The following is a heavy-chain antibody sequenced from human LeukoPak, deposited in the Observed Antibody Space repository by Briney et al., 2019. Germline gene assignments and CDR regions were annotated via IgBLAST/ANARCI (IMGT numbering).Heavy chain of an antibody. CDR1: GFTFSSYS. CDR3: AKNLEWQLVNPFDY. D-gene: IGHD6-6*01. J-gene: IGHJ4*02. V-gene: IGHV3-21*01. Sequence: GGSLRLSCAASGFTFSSYSMNWVRQAPGKGLEWVSSISSSSSYIYYADSVKGRFTISRDNSKNTLHLQMNSLRAEDTAVYYCAKNLEWQLVNPFDYWGQGTLVTVSS. CDR2: ISSSSSYI.